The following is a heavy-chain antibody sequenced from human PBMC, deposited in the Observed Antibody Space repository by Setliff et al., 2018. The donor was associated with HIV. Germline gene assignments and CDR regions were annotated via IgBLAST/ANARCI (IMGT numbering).Heavy chain of an antibody. CDR1: GGSIVRYY. CDR3: ARSWEYRVITFGGVPTRWFDP. V-gene: IGHV4-31*03. D-gene: IGHD3-16*01. J-gene: IGHJ5*02. CDR2: IFYSGST. Sequence: SETLSLTCTVSGGSIVRYYWSWIRQHPGKGLEWIGYIFYSGSTYYNPSLKSRVTISVDTSKNQFSLRLNSVTAADTAVYYCARSWEYRVITFGGVPTRWFDPWGQGTLVTVSS.